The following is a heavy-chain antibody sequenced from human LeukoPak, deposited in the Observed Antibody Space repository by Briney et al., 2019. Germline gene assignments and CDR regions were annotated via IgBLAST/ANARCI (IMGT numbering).Heavy chain of an antibody. CDR1: GYTFTTYG. V-gene: IGHV1-18*01. CDR2: ISAYSGKT. D-gene: IGHD6-19*01. J-gene: IGHJ4*02. CDR3: ARVPYSSGWYEYYFDY. Sequence: ASVKVSCKASGYTFTTYGVSWVRQAPGQGLEWMGWISAYSGKTNYSMKFQGRLTMTTDTSTSTAYMDLRSLESDDTAVYYCARVPYSSGWYEYYFDYWGQGTLVTVSS.